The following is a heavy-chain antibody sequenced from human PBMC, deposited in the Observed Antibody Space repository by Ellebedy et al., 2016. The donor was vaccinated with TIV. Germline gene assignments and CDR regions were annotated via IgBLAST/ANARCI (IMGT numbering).Heavy chain of an antibody. CDR1: GFTVSSNY. Sequence: GSLRLSCAASGFTVSSNYMSWVRQAPGKGLEWIGEVDHGGRTKYNPSLKSRVTISLDMPKQHFSLRLTSVTAADTAVFCCATRNSGTFSFNSWGQGTLVAVSS. CDR2: VDHGGRT. D-gene: IGHD1-26*01. V-gene: IGHV4-34*08. J-gene: IGHJ5*01. CDR3: ATRNSGTFSFNS.